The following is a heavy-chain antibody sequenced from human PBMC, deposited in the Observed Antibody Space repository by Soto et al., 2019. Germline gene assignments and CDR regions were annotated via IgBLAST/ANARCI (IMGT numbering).Heavy chain of an antibody. CDR1: GYTFTGYY. CDR2: INPNSGGT. Sequence: ASVKVSCKASGYTFTGYYMHWVRQAPGQGLEWMGWINPNSGGTNYAQKFQGWVTMTRDTSISTAYMELSRLRSDDTAVYYCARVGRDDYDILTGYFEVDYYYGMDVWGQGTTVTVS. CDR3: ARVGRDDYDILTGYFEVDYYYGMDV. V-gene: IGHV1-2*04. D-gene: IGHD3-9*01. J-gene: IGHJ6*02.